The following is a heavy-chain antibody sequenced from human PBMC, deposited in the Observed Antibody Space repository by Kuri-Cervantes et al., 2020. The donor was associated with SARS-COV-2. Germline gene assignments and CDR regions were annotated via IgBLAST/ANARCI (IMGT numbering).Heavy chain of an antibody. Sequence: GGSLRLSCLASGFTFSSYVMSWVRQATGKGLEWVSAIGTAGDPYYPGSVKGRFTISRDNSKNTLYLQMNSLRAEDTAVYYCAKAGEYCSSTSCGEGYYYHGMDVWGQGTTVTVSS. CDR3: AKAGEYCSSTSCGEGYYYHGMDV. J-gene: IGHJ6*02. V-gene: IGHV3-13*05. CDR2: IGTAGDP. D-gene: IGHD2-2*01. CDR1: GFTFSSYV.